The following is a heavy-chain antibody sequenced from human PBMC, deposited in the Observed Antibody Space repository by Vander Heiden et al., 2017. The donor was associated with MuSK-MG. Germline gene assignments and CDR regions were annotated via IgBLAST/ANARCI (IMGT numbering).Heavy chain of an antibody. Sequence: EVQLVESGGGVVRPGGSLRLSCAASGFTFDDYGMGWVRQAPGKGLEWGSGINWKGGSTGYADAVKGRFTISRDNAKNSLYLQMNSLRAEDTALYYCARGQIRVPVIYYYYYYMDVWGKGTTVTVSS. J-gene: IGHJ6*03. CDR2: INWKGGST. D-gene: IGHD2-21*01. V-gene: IGHV3-20*04. CDR3: ARGQIRVPVIYYYYYYMDV. CDR1: GFTFDDYG.